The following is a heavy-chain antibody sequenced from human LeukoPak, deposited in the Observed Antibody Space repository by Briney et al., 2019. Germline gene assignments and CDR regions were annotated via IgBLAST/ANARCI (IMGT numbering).Heavy chain of an antibody. J-gene: IGHJ4*02. CDR2: IKSKTGGGTT. D-gene: IGHD2-8*01. Sequence: PGGSLRLSCATSGFTFSNAWMSWVRQAPGKGLEWVGRIKSKTGGGTTDYAAPVKGRFTTSRDDSKNTLFLQMNSLKTEDTAVYYCTTDEWSWGQGTLVTVSS. CDR1: GFTFSNAW. V-gene: IGHV3-15*01. CDR3: TTDEWS.